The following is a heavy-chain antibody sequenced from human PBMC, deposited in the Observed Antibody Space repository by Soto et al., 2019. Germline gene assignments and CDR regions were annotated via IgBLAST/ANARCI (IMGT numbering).Heavy chain of an antibody. CDR3: ARGLDSNYGYYYYYYYMDV. J-gene: IGHJ6*03. D-gene: IGHD4-4*01. Sequence: GASVKVSCKASGYTFTSYDINWVRQATGQGLEWMGWMNPNSGNTGYAQKFQGRVTMTRNTSISTAYMELSSLRSEDTAVYYCARGLDSNYGYYYYYYYMDVWGKGTTVTVS. CDR2: MNPNSGNT. CDR1: GYTFTSYD. V-gene: IGHV1-8*01.